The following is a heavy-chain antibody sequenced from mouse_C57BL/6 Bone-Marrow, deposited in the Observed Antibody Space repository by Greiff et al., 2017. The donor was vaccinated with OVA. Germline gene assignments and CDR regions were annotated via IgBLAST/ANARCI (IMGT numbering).Heavy chain of an antibody. V-gene: IGHV1-69*01. CDR3: AANYYGSSSLFDY. Sequence: QVQLQQPGAELVMPGASVKLSCKASGYTFTSYWMHWVKQRPGQGLEWIGEIDPSDSYTNYNQKFKGKSTLTVDKSSSTAYMQLSSLTSEDSAVYYGAANYYGSSSLFDYWGQGTTLTVSS. J-gene: IGHJ2*01. CDR1: GYTFTSYW. CDR2: IDPSDSYT. D-gene: IGHD1-1*01.